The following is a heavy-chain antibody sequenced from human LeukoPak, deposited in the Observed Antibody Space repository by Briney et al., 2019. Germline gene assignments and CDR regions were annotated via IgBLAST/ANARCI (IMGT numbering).Heavy chain of an antibody. J-gene: IGHJ4*02. Sequence: GGSLRLSCAASGFTFSSYGMHWVRQAPGKGLEWVAFIRYDGSNKYYADSVKGRFTISRDNSKNMLYLQMNSLRAEDAAVYYCAKVRGEQWLGHFDYWGQGTLVTVSS. CDR2: IRYDGSNK. V-gene: IGHV3-30*02. CDR1: GFTFSSYG. D-gene: IGHD6-19*01. CDR3: AKVRGEQWLGHFDY.